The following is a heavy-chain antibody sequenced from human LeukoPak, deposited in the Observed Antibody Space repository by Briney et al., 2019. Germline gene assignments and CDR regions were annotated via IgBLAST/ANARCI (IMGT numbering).Heavy chain of an antibody. J-gene: IGHJ4*02. CDR2: ISGSGDNT. CDR3: AKDRATRRWGTQEFDY. V-gene: IGHV3-23*01. CDR1: GFTFSSYA. Sequence: GGSLRLSCAASGFTFSSYAMSWVRQAPGKGLEWVSAISGSGDNTYYADSVKGRFTISRDNSKNTLYLQMNSLRAEDTAVYYCAKDRATRRWGTQEFDYWGQGTLVTVSS. D-gene: IGHD3-16*01.